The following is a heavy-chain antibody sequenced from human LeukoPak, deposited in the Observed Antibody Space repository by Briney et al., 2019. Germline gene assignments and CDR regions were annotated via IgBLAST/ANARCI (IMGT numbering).Heavy chain of an antibody. CDR3: ARDLPTAARFDY. D-gene: IGHD6-13*01. J-gene: IGHJ4*02. Sequence: GGSLRLSCAASGFTFDDYGMSWVRQAPGKGLEWVSGINWNGGSTGYADSVKGRFTISRDNAKNSLYLQMNSLRAEDTAVYYCARDLPTAARFDYWGQGTLVTVSS. V-gene: IGHV3-20*04. CDR1: GFTFDDYG. CDR2: INWNGGST.